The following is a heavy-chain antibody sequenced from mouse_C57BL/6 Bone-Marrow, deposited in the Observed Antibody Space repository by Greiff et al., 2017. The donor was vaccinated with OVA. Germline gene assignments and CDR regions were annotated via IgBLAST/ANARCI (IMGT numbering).Heavy chain of an antibody. CDR1: GFNIKDDY. J-gene: IGHJ3*01. Sequence: EVQLQQSGAELVRPGASVKLSCTASGFNIKDDYMHWVKQRPEKGLEWIGWIDPENGDTEYASKFQGKATITADTSSNTAYLQLSSLTSEDTAVYYCTPITTVVARRFAYWGQGTLVTVSA. CDR3: TPITTVVARRFAY. V-gene: IGHV14-4*01. D-gene: IGHD1-1*01. CDR2: IDPENGDT.